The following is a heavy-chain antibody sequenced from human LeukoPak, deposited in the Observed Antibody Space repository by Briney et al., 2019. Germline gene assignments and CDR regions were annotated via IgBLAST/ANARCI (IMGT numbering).Heavy chain of an antibody. CDR3: ARLDARGGMATIHFDS. CDR2: IYYSGST. J-gene: IGHJ4*02. Sequence: SETLPLTCTVSGGSISSYYWSWIRQPPGKGLEWIGYIYYSGSTNYTPSLKSRVTISVDTSKNQFSLKLSSVTAADTAVYYCARLDARGGMATIHFDSWGQGTLVTVSS. V-gene: IGHV4-59*08. CDR1: GGSISSYY. D-gene: IGHD5-24*01.